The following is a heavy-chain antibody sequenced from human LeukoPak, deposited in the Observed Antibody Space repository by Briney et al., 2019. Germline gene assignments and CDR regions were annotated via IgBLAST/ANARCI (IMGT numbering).Heavy chain of an antibody. CDR2: IYHSWST. CDR1: GGSISSSSYY. D-gene: IGHD3-22*01. V-gene: IGHV4-39*07. J-gene: IGHJ4*02. CDR3: ARVAYFDSTGYYYSFDY. Sequence: SETLSLTCTVSGGSISSSSYYWGWIRQPPGKGLEWIGSIYHSWSTYYNPSLKSRITMSVDTSKNQFSLNLRSVTAADTAVYYCARVAYFDSTGYYYSFDYWGQGTLVTVSS.